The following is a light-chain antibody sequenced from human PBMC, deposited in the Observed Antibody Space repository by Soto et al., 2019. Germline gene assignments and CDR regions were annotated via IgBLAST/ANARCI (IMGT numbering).Light chain of an antibody. CDR2: GAS. CDR3: QQYNNWPPWT. CDR1: QSVSSN. Sequence: EIVMTQSPATLSVSPGDRATLYCSARQSVSSNLAWYQQKPGQAPRVLIFGASTRATGIPARFSGSGSGTEFTLTISSLQSEDFAVYYCQQYNNWPPWTFGQGTKVEIK. J-gene: IGKJ1*01. V-gene: IGKV3-15*01.